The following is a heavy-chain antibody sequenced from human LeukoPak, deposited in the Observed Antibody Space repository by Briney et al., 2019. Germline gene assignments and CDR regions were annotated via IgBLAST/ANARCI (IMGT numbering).Heavy chain of an antibody. D-gene: IGHD3-22*01. CDR1: GYTFTSYG. CDR3: ARSGVGYFYDNTGYYPLDY. Sequence: GASVKVSCKASGYTFTSYGISWVRQAPGQGLEWMGWISAYNGNTNYAQNFQGRVTMTTDTSTSTAFMELRSLRSDDTAVYYCARSGVGYFYDNTGYYPLDYWGQGTLVTVSS. CDR2: ISAYNGNT. V-gene: IGHV1-18*01. J-gene: IGHJ4*02.